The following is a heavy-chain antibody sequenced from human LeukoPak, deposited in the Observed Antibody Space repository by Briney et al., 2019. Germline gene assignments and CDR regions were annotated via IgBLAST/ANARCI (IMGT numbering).Heavy chain of an antibody. Sequence: GGSLRLSCAASGFTFSSYDMHWVRQATGKGLEWVSAIGTAGDTYYPGSVKGRFTISRENAKNSLYLQMNSLRAGDTAVYYCARPTGVDSGYDTPFDYWGQGTLVTVSS. CDR2: IGTAGDT. CDR3: ARPTGVDSGYDTPFDY. J-gene: IGHJ4*02. D-gene: IGHD5-12*01. V-gene: IGHV3-13*01. CDR1: GFTFSSYD.